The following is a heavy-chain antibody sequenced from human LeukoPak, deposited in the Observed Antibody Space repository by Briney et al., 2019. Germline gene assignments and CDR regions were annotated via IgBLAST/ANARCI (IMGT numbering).Heavy chain of an antibody. D-gene: IGHD6-19*01. J-gene: IGHJ4*02. Sequence: GGSLRLSCAASGFTVSSNYMSWVRQAPGKGLEWVSVIYSGGSTYYADSVKGRFTISRENSKNTLYLQMNSLRAEDTAVYYCARSVGAVAGTFDYWGQGTLVTVSS. V-gene: IGHV3-53*01. CDR1: GFTVSSNY. CDR3: ARSVGAVAGTFDY. CDR2: IYSGGST.